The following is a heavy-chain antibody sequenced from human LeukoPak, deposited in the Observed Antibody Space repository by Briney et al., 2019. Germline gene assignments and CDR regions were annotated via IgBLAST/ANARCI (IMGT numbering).Heavy chain of an antibody. CDR2: IYYSGST. J-gene: IGHJ5*02. V-gene: IGHV4-39*07. CDR3: ARGITGTTPIWFDP. Sequence: PSETLSLTCTVSGGSISSSSYYWGWIRQPPGKGLEWIGSIYYSGSTYYNPSLKSRVTISVDTSKNQFSLKLSSVTAADTAVYYCARGITGTTPIWFDPWGQGTLVTVSS. CDR1: GGSISSSSYY. D-gene: IGHD1-20*01.